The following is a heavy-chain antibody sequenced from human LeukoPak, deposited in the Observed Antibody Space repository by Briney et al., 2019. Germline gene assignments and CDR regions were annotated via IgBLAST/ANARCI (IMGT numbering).Heavy chain of an antibody. CDR1: GGTFSSYA. D-gene: IGHD3-22*01. V-gene: IGHV1-69*06. Sequence: ASVKVSCKASGGTFSSYAISWVRQAPGQGLEWMGGIIPIFGTANYAQKFQGRVTITADKSTSTAYMELSSLRSEDTAVYYCATYYDSGVHAFHLWGQGTLVTVSS. J-gene: IGHJ3*01. CDR3: ATYYDSGVHAFHL. CDR2: IIPIFGTA.